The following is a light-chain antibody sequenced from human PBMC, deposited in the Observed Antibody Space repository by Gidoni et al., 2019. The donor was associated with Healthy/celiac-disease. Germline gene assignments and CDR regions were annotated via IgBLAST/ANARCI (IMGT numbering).Light chain of an antibody. CDR3: QQYNSYPWA. Sequence: DIQMIQPPSTLSASVGDRVTITCRASQRISCWLAWYQQKPGKAPKLLIYKASRLASGVPSRFIGSGSGTEFTLTISSLQPDDFATYYCQQYNSYPWAFXXXTKVEIK. V-gene: IGKV1-5*03. CDR1: QRISCW. J-gene: IGKJ1*01. CDR2: KAS.